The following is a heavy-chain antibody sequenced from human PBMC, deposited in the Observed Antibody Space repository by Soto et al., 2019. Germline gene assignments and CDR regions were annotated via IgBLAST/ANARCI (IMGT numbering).Heavy chain of an antibody. CDR3: VRPRPSGENYGMDV. CDR1: GLTVSHNY. J-gene: IGHJ6*02. V-gene: IGHV3-53*01. CDR2: LYTEGTT. Sequence: GGSLRLSCVASGLTVSHNYMAWVRHAPEMGLEWVSILYTEGTTYYADSVKGRFTISRDSSKNTLFLQMDSLRAEDTAVYYCVRPRPSGENYGMDVWGQGTTVTVSS. D-gene: IGHD3-16*01.